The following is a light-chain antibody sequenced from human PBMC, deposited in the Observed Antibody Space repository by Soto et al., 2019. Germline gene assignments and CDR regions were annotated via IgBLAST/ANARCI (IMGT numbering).Light chain of an antibody. Sequence: QSALTQPASVSGSPGQSITISCTGTSSDVGSYNYVSWYQQHPGKAPKVMIYEVSNRPSGVSDRFSGSKSGNTASLTISGLQAGDEADYFCSSYTSSNTQVFGGGTKVTVL. CDR1: SSDVGSYNY. CDR3: SSYTSSNTQV. J-gene: IGLJ3*02. V-gene: IGLV2-14*01. CDR2: EVS.